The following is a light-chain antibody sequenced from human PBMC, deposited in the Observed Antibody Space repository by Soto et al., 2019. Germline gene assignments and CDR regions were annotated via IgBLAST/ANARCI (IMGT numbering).Light chain of an antibody. CDR1: QSVRNSY. V-gene: IGKV3-20*01. Sequence: EIVLTQSPGTLSLSPGERATLSCRASQSVRNSYLAWYQQKPGQGPRLLIYGASSRATGIPDRFSGSGSGTDFTLSISRLEPEDSAVYYCQQYGGSLITTGGGSPLTFGGGTKVDIK. CDR2: GAS. CDR3: QQYGGSLITTGGGSPLT. J-gene: IGKJ4*01.